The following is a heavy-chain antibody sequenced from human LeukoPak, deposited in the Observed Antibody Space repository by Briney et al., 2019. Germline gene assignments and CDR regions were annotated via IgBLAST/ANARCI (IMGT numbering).Heavy chain of an antibody. J-gene: IGHJ6*03. V-gene: IGHV3-21*01. CDR1: GFTFSSYS. D-gene: IGHD6-13*01. Sequence: GGSLRLSCAASGFTFSSYSMNWVRQAPGKGLEWVSSISSSSSYIYYADSVKGRFTISRDNAKNSLYLQMNSLRAEDTAVYYCARIAAAGGLYYYYMDVWGKGTTVTVSS. CDR3: ARIAAAGGLYYYYMDV. CDR2: ISSSSSYI.